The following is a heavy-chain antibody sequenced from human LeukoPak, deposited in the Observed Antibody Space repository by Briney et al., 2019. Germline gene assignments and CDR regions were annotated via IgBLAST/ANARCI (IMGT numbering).Heavy chain of an antibody. CDR2: IRVSGST. D-gene: IGHD7-27*01. CDR1: GFTFSSYA. V-gene: IGHV3-23*01. Sequence: GGSLRLSCTTSGFTFSSYALSWARQAPGKGLEWVSGIRVSGSTYYPDSVTGRFTISRDNSENTLYLQMSGLRAEDTAIYYCAKGTGDTAYYFDFWGQEVLVTVSS. CDR3: AKGTGDTAYYFDF. J-gene: IGHJ4*02.